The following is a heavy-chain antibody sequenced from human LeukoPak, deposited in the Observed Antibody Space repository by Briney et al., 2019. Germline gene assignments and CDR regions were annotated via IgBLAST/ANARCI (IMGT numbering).Heavy chain of an antibody. J-gene: IGHJ6*02. Sequence: GESLKISCKGSGYSFSTYWIGWVRQMPGKGLEWMGIIYPGDSETKYSPSFQGQVIISADKSISTAYLQWSSLKASDTAMYYCARTYCSSVNCRKGGYYYGLDVWGQGTTVAVSS. D-gene: IGHD2-15*01. CDR1: GYSFSTYW. V-gene: IGHV5-51*01. CDR2: IYPGDSET. CDR3: ARTYCSSVNCRKGGYYYGLDV.